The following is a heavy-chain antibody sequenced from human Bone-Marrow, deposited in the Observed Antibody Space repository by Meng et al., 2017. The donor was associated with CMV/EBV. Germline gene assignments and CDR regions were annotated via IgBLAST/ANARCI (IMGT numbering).Heavy chain of an antibody. D-gene: IGHD3-10*01. CDR2: VYDTWST. V-gene: IGHV4-61*01. CDR1: GGSVNSDTYY. J-gene: IGHJ6*02. CDR3: ARGVGFGEFRMDA. Sequence: SETLSLTCTVSGGSVNSDTYYWSWIRQPPGKGLEWIGHVYDTWSTNYNSSLKSRVTISVDTSKNQFSLKLSSVTAADTAVYYCARGVGFGEFRMDAWGQGTTVTVSS.